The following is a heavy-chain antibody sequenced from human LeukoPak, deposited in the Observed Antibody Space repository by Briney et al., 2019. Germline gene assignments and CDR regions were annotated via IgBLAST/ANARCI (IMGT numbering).Heavy chain of an antibody. J-gene: IGHJ5*02. Sequence: RASVKVSCKATGCAFTSYGISWVRQAPGQGLEWMGWISAYNGNTNYAQKLQGRVTVTTDTSTSTAYMELRSLRSDDTAVYYCARASWRNWFDPWGLGTLVTVSS. D-gene: IGHD1-1*01. CDR3: ARASWRNWFDP. CDR1: GCAFTSYG. CDR2: ISAYNGNT. V-gene: IGHV1-18*01.